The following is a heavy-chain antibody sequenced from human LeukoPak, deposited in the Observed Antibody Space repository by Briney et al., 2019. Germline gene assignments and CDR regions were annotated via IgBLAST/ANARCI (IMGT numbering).Heavy chain of an antibody. CDR2: ISAYNGNT. CDR3: AKDMDTMMIIFNPF. D-gene: IGHD3-22*01. J-gene: IGHJ4*02. V-gene: IGHV1-18*01. CDR1: GYTFTSYG. Sequence: GASVKVSCKASGYTFTSYGISWVRQAPGQGLEWMGWISAYNGNTNYAQKLQGRVTMTTDTSTSTAYMELRSLRSDDTAVYYCAKDMDTMMIIFNPFWGQGTLVTVSS.